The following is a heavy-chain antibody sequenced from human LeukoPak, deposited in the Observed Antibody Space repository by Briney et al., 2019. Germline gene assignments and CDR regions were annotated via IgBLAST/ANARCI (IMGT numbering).Heavy chain of an antibody. CDR1: GFTFSTYV. D-gene: IGHD1-26*01. CDR3: ARDSVGATNYFDY. J-gene: IGHJ4*02. CDR2: ISSSGTVT. V-gene: IGHV3-23*01. Sequence: GGSLRLSCAASGFTFSTYVMSWVRQAPGKGLEWVSVISSSGTVTDYADSVKGRFTISRDNSKNTLYLQMNSLRAEDTAVYYCARDSVGATNYFDYWGQGTLVTVSS.